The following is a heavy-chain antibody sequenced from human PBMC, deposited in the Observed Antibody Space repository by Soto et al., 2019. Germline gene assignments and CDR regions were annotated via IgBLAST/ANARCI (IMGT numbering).Heavy chain of an antibody. CDR3: ARVHRSAGTCLDGLDF. V-gene: IGHV6-1*01. CDR2: IYYRSKWFH. J-gene: IGHJ6*02. CDR1: GDSVSSNGAC. Sequence: PSQTLSLTCVISGDSVSSNGACWNWIRQSPSRGLQWLGRIYYRSKWFHDYAASVESRMAINPDTSRNQFSLQLNYVTPEDTAVYYCARVHRSAGTCLDGLDFWGQGTTVTVSS. D-gene: IGHD2-15*01.